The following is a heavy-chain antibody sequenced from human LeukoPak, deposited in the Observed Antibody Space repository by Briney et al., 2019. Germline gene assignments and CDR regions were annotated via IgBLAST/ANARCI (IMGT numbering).Heavy chain of an antibody. V-gene: IGHV3-23*01. CDR3: ANSGVEAFDI. CDR2: ISGSGDNT. J-gene: IGHJ3*02. Sequence: GGSLRLSCVVSGFTFSSYAMSWVRQAPGKGLEWVSGISGSGDNTYYADSVKGRFTISRDNSKNTLYVQMNSLRAEDAAVYYCANSGVEAFDIWGQGTMVTVSS. D-gene: IGHD3-10*01. CDR1: GFTFSSYA.